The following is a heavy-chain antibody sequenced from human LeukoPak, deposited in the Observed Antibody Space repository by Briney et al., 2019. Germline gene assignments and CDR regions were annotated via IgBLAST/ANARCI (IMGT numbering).Heavy chain of an antibody. Sequence: SETLSLTCTVSGDSIINYYWSWIRQSPGKGLEWIGYIYYSGSTNYNPSLKSRVTISVDTSKNQFSLNLTSVTAADTAVYYCARGGIRQTFDNWGQGTLVTVSS. CDR1: GDSIINYY. D-gene: IGHD3-3*02. CDR2: IYYSGST. J-gene: IGHJ4*02. V-gene: IGHV4-59*01. CDR3: ARGGIRQTFDN.